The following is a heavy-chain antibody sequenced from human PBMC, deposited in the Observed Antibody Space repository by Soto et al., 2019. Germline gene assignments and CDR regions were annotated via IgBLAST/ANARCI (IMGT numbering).Heavy chain of an antibody. D-gene: IGHD5-12*01. V-gene: IGHV4-39*01. J-gene: IGHJ4*02. CDR3: ARASGYSYGFFDY. CDR1: GGSVSSSNHY. CDR2: MHYSGST. Sequence: HLETLSLTCNVSGGSVSSSNHYWAWIRQPPGKSPEWIGNMHYSGSTYDNPSLESRVTISVDTSRNQFSLKLKSVTAADTAVYYCARASGYSYGFFDYWGQGTLVTVSS.